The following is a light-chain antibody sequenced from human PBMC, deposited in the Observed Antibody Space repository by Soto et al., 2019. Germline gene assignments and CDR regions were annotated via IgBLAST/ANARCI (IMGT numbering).Light chain of an antibody. CDR1: RSDVGTYNY. CDR3: ASYTGSITWV. V-gene: IGLV2-14*01. Sequence: QSALTQPASVSGSPGQSITISCTGTRSDVGTYNYVSWYQQHPGNAPKLMIYEVSNRPSGVSYRFSGSKSGNTASLTISGLQAEDEADYYCASYTGSITWVFGGGTKLTVL. CDR2: EVS. J-gene: IGLJ3*02.